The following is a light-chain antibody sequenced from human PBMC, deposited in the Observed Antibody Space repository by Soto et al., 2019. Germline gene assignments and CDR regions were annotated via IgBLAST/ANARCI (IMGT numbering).Light chain of an antibody. CDR3: SSYTNRNTVV. CDR2: NVS. Sequence: QAVVTQPASVSGSPGQSITISCTGTSSDIGGYDYASWYQQHPGKAPKLMIYNVSNRPSGVSSRFSGSKSGYTASLTISGLQAEDEAHYYCSSYTNRNTVVFGGGTKLTVL. J-gene: IGLJ2*01. CDR1: SSDIGGYDY. V-gene: IGLV2-14*01.